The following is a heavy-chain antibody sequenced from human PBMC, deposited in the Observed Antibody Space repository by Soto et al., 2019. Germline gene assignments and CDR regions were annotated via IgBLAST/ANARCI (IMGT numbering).Heavy chain of an antibody. CDR2: IIPIFGTA. CDR3: AGRSRDSGSWYYFDY. Sequence: QVQLVQSGAEVKKPGSSVKVSCKASGGTFSSYAISWVRQAPGQGLEWMGGIIPIFGTANYAQKFQGRVTISADESTSTAYMELSSLRSEDMAVYYCAGRSRDSGSWYYFDYWGQGTLVTVSS. CDR1: GGTFSSYA. D-gene: IGHD2-15*01. J-gene: IGHJ4*02. V-gene: IGHV1-69*01.